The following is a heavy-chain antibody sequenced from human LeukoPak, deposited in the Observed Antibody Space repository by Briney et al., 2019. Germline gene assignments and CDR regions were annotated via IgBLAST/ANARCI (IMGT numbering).Heavy chain of an antibody. J-gene: IGHJ5*02. V-gene: IGHV4-34*01. CDR2: INHSGST. D-gene: IGHD3-22*01. CDR3: ARPYYYDSSGYYLGSRNWFDP. CDR1: GGSFSGYY. Sequence: SETLSLTCAVYGGSFSGYYWSWIRQPPGKGLEWIGEINHSGSTNYNPSLKSRVTISVDTSKNQFSLKLSFVTAADTAVYYCARPYYYDSSGYYLGSRNWFDPWGQGTLVTVSS.